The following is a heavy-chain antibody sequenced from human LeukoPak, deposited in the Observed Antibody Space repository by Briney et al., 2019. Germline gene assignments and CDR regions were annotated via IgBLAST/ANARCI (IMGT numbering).Heavy chain of an antibody. D-gene: IGHD6-13*01. CDR3: ARDRAAAHFDY. CDR1: GGSISSYY. J-gene: IGHJ4*02. V-gene: IGHV4-59*01. CDR2: IYYSGST. Sequence: SETLSLTCTVSGGSISSYYWSWIRQPPGKGLEWIGYIYYSGSTNYNPSLKSRVTISVDTSKNQFSLKLSSVTAADTAVFYCARDRAAAHFDYWGQGTLVTVSS.